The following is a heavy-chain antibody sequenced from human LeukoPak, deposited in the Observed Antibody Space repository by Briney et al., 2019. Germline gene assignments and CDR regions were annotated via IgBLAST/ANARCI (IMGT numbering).Heavy chain of an antibody. D-gene: IGHD3-3*01. J-gene: IGHJ6*03. CDR1: GGSISSGSYY. Sequence: SETLSLTCTVSGGSISSGSYYWSWIRQLAGKGLEWIGSIYYSGSTYYNPSLKSRVTISVDTSKNQFSLKLSSVTAADTAVYYCARAHYDFGDDGYYYYMDVWGKGTTVTVSS. CDR2: IYYSGST. V-gene: IGHV4-39*01. CDR3: ARAHYDFGDDGYYYYMDV.